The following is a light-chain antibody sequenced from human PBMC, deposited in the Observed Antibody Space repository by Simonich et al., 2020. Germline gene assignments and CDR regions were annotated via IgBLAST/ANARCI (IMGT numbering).Light chain of an antibody. V-gene: IGLV3-27*01. CDR2: NDS. J-gene: IGLJ2*01. Sequence: SYELTQPSSVSVSPGQTARITFSGDVLAKKYARWFQQKPGQAPVLGIFNDSERPSGIPERFSGSSSWTTVTLTSSGAQVEDEADYYCYSAADNNVVFGGGTKLTVL. CDR1: VLAKKY. CDR3: YSAADNNVV.